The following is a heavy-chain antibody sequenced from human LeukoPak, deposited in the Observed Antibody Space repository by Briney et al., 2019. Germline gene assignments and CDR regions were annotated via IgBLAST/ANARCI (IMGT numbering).Heavy chain of an antibody. D-gene: IGHD3-22*01. V-gene: IGHV4-39*07. CDR1: GGSISSSSYY. CDR2: IYYSGST. Sequence: SETLSLTCTVSGGSISSSSYYWGWIRQPPGKGLEWIGSIYYSGSTYYNPSLKSRVTMSVDTSKNQFSLKLSSVTAADTAVYYCARTYDSPGYYSPDYYYIDVWGKGTTVTISS. J-gene: IGHJ6*03. CDR3: ARTYDSPGYYSPDYYYIDV.